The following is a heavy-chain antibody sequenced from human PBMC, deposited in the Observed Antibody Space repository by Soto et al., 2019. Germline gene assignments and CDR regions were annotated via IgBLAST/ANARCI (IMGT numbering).Heavy chain of an antibody. CDR3: ASRDPGTSVDY. D-gene: IGHD1-7*01. J-gene: IGHJ4*02. V-gene: IGHV4-4*02. Sequence: PSETLSLSCAVSGGSFTSNNWWTWVRQPPGQGLEWIGEIYRTGSTNYNPSLKSRVTISLDKSENQFSLKVTSLTAADTAVYYCASRDPGTSVDYWGQGTLVT. CDR1: GGSFTSNNW. CDR2: IYRTGST.